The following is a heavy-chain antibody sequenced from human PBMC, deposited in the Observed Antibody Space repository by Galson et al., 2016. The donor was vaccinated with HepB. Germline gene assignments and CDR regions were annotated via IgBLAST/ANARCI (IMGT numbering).Heavy chain of an antibody. Sequence: ETLSLTCNVSGGPISGYFWSWIRQPPGKGLEWIGYIYFSGRTNYNPSLKSRVTMSVDKSKNQFSLRLSSVTAADTALYFCTKRGVFYSGSGELARTVSPPFDSWGQGTLVTVSS. V-gene: IGHV4-59*12. CDR2: IYFSGRT. J-gene: IGHJ4*02. D-gene: IGHD3-10*01. CDR1: GGPISGYF. CDR3: TKRGVFYSGSGELARTVSPPFDS.